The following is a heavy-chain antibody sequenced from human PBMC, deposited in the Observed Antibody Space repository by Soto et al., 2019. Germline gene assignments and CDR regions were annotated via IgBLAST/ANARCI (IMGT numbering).Heavy chain of an antibody. CDR1: GRTFSSYA. Sequence: ASVQVSCKASGRTFSSYAISYVRQAPGQGLEWMGGIIPIFGTANYAQKFQGRVTITADESTSTAYMELSSLRSEDTAVYYCASESATYYYDSSGSYWGQGTLVTVSS. V-gene: IGHV1-69*13. CDR2: IIPIFGTA. D-gene: IGHD3-22*01. CDR3: ASESATYYYDSSGSY. J-gene: IGHJ4*02.